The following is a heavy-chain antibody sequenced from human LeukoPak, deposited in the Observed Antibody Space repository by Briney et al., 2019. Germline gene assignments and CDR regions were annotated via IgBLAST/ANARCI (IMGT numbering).Heavy chain of an antibody. CDR2: IYYSGST. CDR1: GGSVSSGSYY. Sequence: SETLSLTCTVSGGSVSSGSYYWSWIRQPPGKGLEWIGYIYYSGSTNYNPSLKSRVTISVDTSKNQFSLKLSSVTAADTAGYYCARDRGDYYGSGSYYYGMDVWGKGTTVTVSS. V-gene: IGHV4-61*01. J-gene: IGHJ6*04. CDR3: ARDRGDYYGSGSYYYGMDV. D-gene: IGHD3-10*01.